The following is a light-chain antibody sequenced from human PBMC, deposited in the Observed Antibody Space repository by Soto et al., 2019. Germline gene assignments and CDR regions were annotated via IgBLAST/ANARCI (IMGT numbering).Light chain of an antibody. J-gene: IGKJ1*01. CDR1: HSVGSSH. CDR2: GAS. Sequence: EIVLTQSPGTLSLSPGEGATLSCRASHSVGSSHLAWYQQKPGQAPRLLIYGASSRATGVPDRFSGSGSGTDFTLTISRLEPEDSAVYYCQQYVGWTFGQGTKVEIK. CDR3: QQYVGWT. V-gene: IGKV3-20*01.